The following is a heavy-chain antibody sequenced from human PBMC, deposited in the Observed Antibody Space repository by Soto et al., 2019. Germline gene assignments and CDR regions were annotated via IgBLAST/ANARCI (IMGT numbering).Heavy chain of an antibody. Sequence: GGSLRLSCAASGFTFSSYAMSWVRQAPGKGLEWVSAISGSGGSTYYADSVKGRFTISRDNSKNTLYLQMNSLRAEDTAVYYCAKARLPLRYGYWFDPWGQGTLVTVSS. V-gene: IGHV3-23*01. CDR2: ISGSGGST. CDR3: AKARLPLRYGYWFDP. J-gene: IGHJ5*02. CDR1: GFTFSSYA. D-gene: IGHD3-10*01.